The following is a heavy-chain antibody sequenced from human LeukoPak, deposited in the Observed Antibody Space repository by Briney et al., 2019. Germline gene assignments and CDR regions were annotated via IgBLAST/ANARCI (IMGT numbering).Heavy chain of an antibody. CDR3: AREGGWTDAFDI. CDR1: RFTLSSYW. J-gene: IGHJ3*02. Sequence: GGSLRLSCAASRFTLSSYWMSWVRQAPGKGLEWVSAISGSGGSTYYADSVKGRFTISRDNAKNSLYLQMNSLRAEDTAVYYCAREGGWTDAFDIWGQGTMVTVSS. V-gene: IGHV3-23*01. D-gene: IGHD6-19*01. CDR2: ISGSGGST.